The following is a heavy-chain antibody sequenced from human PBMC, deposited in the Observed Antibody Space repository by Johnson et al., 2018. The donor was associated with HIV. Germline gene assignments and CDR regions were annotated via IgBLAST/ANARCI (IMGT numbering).Heavy chain of an antibody. D-gene: IGHD4-11*01. Sequence: QVQLVESGGGVVQPGRSLRLSCAASGFTFSSYAMHWVRQAPGKGLEWVAVISYDGSNKSYADSVKGRFTISSDNSKNTLYLQRNGLRAEDTAVYCCARADSGYSNYEALDIWGQGTMVTVSS. J-gene: IGHJ3*02. CDR2: ISYDGSNK. CDR1: GFTFSSYA. CDR3: ARADSGYSNYEALDI. V-gene: IGHV3-30-3*01.